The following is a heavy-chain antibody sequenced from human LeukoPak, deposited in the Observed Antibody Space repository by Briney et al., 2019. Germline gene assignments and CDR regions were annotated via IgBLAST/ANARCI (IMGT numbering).Heavy chain of an antibody. CDR1: GFTFSDYY. J-gene: IGHJ4*02. CDR2: ISSSSSYI. V-gene: IGHV3-11*06. D-gene: IGHD3-22*01. CDR3: ASSFSEYYDSSGYYSY. Sequence: GGSLRLSCAASGFTFSDYYMSWIRQAPGKGLEWVSSISSSSSYIYYADSVKGRFTISRDNAKNSLYLQMNSLRAEDTAVYYCASSFSEYYDSSGYYSYWGQGTLVTVSS.